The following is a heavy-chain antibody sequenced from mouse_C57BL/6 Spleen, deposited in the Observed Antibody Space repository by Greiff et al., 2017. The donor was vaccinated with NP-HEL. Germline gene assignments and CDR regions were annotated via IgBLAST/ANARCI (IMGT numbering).Heavy chain of an antibody. CDR1: GYTFTSYW. CDR3: TRSAGNYDCYY. Sequence: VQLQQSGAELAKPGASVKLSCKASGYTFTSYWMHWVKQRPGQGLEWIGYINPSSGYTKYNQKFKDKATLTAEKSSSTAYMQLSSLTYEDSAVYYCTRSAGNYDCYYWGQGTTLTVSS. CDR2: INPSSGYT. V-gene: IGHV1-7*01. D-gene: IGHD2-1*01. J-gene: IGHJ2*01.